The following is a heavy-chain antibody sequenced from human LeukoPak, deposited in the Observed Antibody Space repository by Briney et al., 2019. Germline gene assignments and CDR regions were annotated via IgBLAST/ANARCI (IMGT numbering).Heavy chain of an antibody. Sequence: PGGSPRLSCAASGFTFSGSAMHWVRQASGKGLEWVGRIGSRANTYATAYAASVKGRFTISRDDPRNRAYLQMNSLKTEDTAVYYCTRHSDSSGWYAGIDAFDIWGQGTMVTVSS. V-gene: IGHV3-73*01. CDR1: GFTFSGSA. CDR2: IGSRANTYAT. J-gene: IGHJ3*02. CDR3: TRHSDSSGWYAGIDAFDI. D-gene: IGHD6-19*01.